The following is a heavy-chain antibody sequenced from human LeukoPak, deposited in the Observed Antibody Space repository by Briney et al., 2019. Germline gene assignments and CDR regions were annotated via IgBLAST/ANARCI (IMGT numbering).Heavy chain of an antibody. CDR3: AKDTRGYSYGYSPDY. J-gene: IGHJ4*02. CDR2: IRYDESNK. V-gene: IGHV3-30*02. Sequence: GSLRLSCAASGFTFSSYAMNGVRQAAGKGLEGVAFIRYDESNKYYTDSVKGRFTISRDNSKNTLYLQMNSLRAEDTAVYYCAKDTRGYSYGYSPDYWGQGTLVTVSS. CDR1: GFTFSSYA. D-gene: IGHD5-18*01.